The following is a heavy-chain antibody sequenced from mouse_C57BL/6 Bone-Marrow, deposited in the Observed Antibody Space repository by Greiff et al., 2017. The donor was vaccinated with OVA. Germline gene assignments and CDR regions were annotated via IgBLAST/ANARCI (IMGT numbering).Heavy chain of an antibody. CDR2: IRNKANGYTT. D-gene: IGHD6-1*01. V-gene: IGHV7-3*01. Sequence: DVMLVESGGGLVQPGGSLSLSCAASGFTFTDYYMSWVRQPPGKALEWLGFIRNKANGYTTEYSASVKGRFTISRDNSQSILYLQMNALRAEDSATYYCARFECFCVPGYFDVWGTGTTVTVSS. CDR3: ARFECFCVPGYFDV. J-gene: IGHJ1*03. CDR1: GFTFTDYY.